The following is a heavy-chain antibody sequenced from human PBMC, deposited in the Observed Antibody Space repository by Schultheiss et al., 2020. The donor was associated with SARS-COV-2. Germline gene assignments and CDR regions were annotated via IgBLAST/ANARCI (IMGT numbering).Heavy chain of an antibody. D-gene: IGHD2-2*02. J-gene: IGHJ6*02. CDR1: GFTFSNAW. Sequence: GGSLRLSCAASGFTFSNAWMSWVRQAPGKGLEWVSYISSSGSTIYYADSVKGRFTISRDNAKNSLYLQMNSLRAEDTAVYYCARGGCSSTSCYTPYYYYGMDVWGQGTTVTVSS. CDR2: ISSSGSTI. CDR3: ARGGCSSTSCYTPYYYYGMDV. V-gene: IGHV3-11*01.